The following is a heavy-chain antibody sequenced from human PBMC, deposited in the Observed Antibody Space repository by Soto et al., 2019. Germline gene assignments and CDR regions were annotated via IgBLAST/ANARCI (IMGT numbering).Heavy chain of an antibody. Sequence: PGGSLRLSCVAPGITFSNYAMSWVRQAPGKGLECVSTIGGSGGSTFNADSVKGRFTISRDNSKNTLYLQMNSLRAEDTAVYYCAREGRHFDWFGDAFDIWGQGTMVTV. J-gene: IGHJ3*02. V-gene: IGHV3-23*01. CDR2: IGGSGGST. CDR1: GITFSNYA. CDR3: AREGRHFDWFGDAFDI. D-gene: IGHD3-9*01.